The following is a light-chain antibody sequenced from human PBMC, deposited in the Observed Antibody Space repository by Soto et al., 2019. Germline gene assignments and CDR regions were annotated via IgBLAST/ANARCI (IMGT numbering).Light chain of an antibody. Sequence: VLTQSPGTLSLYPGERAILSCRASQSVSSSYLAWYQQRPGQAPRLLIYGASSRATGIPDRFSGSGSGTDFTLTISRLEPADFAVYYCQQYGSSPRTFGQGTQVEIK. CDR1: QSVSSSY. V-gene: IGKV3-20*01. CDR3: QQYGSSPRT. CDR2: GAS. J-gene: IGKJ1*01.